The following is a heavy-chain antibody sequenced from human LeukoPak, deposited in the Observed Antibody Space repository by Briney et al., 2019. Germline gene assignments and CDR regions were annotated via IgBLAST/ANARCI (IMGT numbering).Heavy chain of an antibody. CDR1: GSTFTELS. CDR3: ATDQGVATTTTNYYYYGMDV. V-gene: IGHV1-24*01. D-gene: IGHD5-12*01. J-gene: IGHJ6*04. Sequence: ASVTVTCKVSGSTFTELSMHLKRQAPGQGNERKGGFDLEDGETIYAQKFQGRVTMTEDTSTDTAYMELSSLRSEDTAVYYCATDQGVATTTTNYYYYGMDVWGKGTTVTVSS. CDR2: FDLEDGET.